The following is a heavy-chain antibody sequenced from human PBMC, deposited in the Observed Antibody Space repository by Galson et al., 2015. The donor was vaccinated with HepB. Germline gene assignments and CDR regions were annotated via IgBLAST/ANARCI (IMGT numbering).Heavy chain of an antibody. Sequence: SVKVSCKASGYTFTSYAMHWVRQAPGQRLEWMGWINAGNGNTKYSQKFQGRVTITRDTSASTAYMELSSLRSEDTAVYYCARVKGQLWSPGGFDYWGQGTLVTVSS. CDR3: ARVKGQLWSPGGFDY. V-gene: IGHV1-3*01. J-gene: IGHJ4*02. CDR1: GYTFTSYA. D-gene: IGHD5-18*01. CDR2: INAGNGNT.